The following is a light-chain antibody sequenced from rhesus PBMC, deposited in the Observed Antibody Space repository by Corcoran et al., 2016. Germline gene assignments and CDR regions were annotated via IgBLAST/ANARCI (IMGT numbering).Light chain of an antibody. CDR3: LHHKTYPLS. V-gene: IGKV1-28*02. CDR2: DGS. CDR1: QDIRRF. J-gene: IGKJ4*01. Sequence: DIQMTQSPSSLSASVGDTVTITCRASQDIRRFVNWFQEKPGKVPKLLIYDGSSLQSGVPSRFSGSGSGTDCSLTSRSLQPEDFATYYCLHHKTYPLSFGGGTRVEIQ.